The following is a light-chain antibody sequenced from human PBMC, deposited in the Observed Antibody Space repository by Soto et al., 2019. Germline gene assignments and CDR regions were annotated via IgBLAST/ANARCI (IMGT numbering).Light chain of an antibody. CDR1: QSVSRY. CDR3: QQCFSWPPT. V-gene: IGKV3-11*01. J-gene: IGKJ4*01. CDR2: DTS. Sequence: EIGLTQSPATLSLSPGDRATLSCRASQSVSRYLAWYHQKPGQAPRLLIHDTSTRATGVPDTFSGSGSGTEFTLTISSLEPEDSAMYYCQQCFSWPPTFGGGTHVEIK.